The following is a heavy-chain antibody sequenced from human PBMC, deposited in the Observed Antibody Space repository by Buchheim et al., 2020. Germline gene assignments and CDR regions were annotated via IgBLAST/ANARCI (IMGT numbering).Heavy chain of an antibody. CDR2: ISYDGSNK. CDR1: GFTFSSYG. J-gene: IGHJ6*02. D-gene: IGHD6-19*01. Sequence: QVQLVESGGGVVQPGRSLRLSCAASGFTFSSYGMHWVRQAPGKGLEWVAVISYDGSNKYYADSVKGRFTISRDNSKNTLYLQMNSLRAEDTAVYYCAKDIAVAAEYYYGMDVWGQGTT. V-gene: IGHV3-30*18. CDR3: AKDIAVAAEYYYGMDV.